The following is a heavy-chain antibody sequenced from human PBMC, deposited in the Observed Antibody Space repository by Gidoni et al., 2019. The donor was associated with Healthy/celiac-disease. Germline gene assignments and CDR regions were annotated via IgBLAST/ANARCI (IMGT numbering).Heavy chain of an antibody. D-gene: IGHD3-9*01. CDR3: ARADYDILTGYRGPFDY. J-gene: IGHJ4*02. Sequence: QVQLQESGPGLVKPSQTLSLTCTVSGGSIRSGGYYWSWIRQHPGKGLEWIGYIYYSGSTSYNPSLKSRVTISVDTSKNQFSLKLSSVTAADTAVYYCARADYDILTGYRGPFDYWGQGTLVTVSS. V-gene: IGHV4-31*03. CDR2: IYYSGST. CDR1: GGSIRSGGYY.